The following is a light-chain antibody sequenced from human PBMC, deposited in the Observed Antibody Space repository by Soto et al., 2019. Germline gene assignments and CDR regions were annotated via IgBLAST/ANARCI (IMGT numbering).Light chain of an antibody. CDR3: AAWDDTLSGVL. Sequence: QSVLTQPPSASGAPGQRVTIPCSGSSSNSGSNYVYWYQQLPGTAPKLLIYRNNQRRSGVPDRFSGSKSGTSASLAISGLWSEDEADYYCAAWDDTLSGVLFGGGTKLTVL. CDR2: RNN. V-gene: IGLV1-47*03. J-gene: IGLJ2*01. CDR1: SSNSGSNY.